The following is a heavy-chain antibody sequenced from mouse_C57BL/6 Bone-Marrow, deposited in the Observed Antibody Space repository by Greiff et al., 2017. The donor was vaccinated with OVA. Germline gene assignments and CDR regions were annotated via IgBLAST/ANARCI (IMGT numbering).Heavy chain of an antibody. V-gene: IGHV1-82*01. CDR3: ARGGYGSSYDWYFDV. CDR1: GYAFSSSW. Sequence: QVQLQQSGPELVKPGASVKISCKASGYAFSSSWMNWVKQRPGQGLEWIGRIYPGDGDTNYNGKFKGKATLTVDKSSSTAYMPLSRLTSEDSAVDYCARGGYGSSYDWYFDVWGTGTTVTVSS. CDR2: IYPGDGDT. J-gene: IGHJ1*03. D-gene: IGHD1-1*01.